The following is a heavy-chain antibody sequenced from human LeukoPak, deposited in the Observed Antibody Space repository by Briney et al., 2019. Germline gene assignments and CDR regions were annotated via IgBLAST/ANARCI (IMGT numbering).Heavy chain of an antibody. CDR1: GFTFDDYS. Sequence: GGSLRLSCAASGFTFDDYSMSWVRQAPGKGLEWVSGVNWKGDSTGYADSVKGRFTISRDNAKNSLYLQMNSLRAEDTALYYCARDSRIAAPYYYYYMAVWGKGTTVTVSS. J-gene: IGHJ6*03. D-gene: IGHD6-13*01. CDR3: ARDSRIAAPYYYYYMAV. CDR2: VNWKGDST. V-gene: IGHV3-20*04.